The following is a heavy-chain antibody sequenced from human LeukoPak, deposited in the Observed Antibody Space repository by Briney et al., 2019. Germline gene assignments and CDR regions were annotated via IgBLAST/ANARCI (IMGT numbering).Heavy chain of an antibody. CDR3: AKSQGQWLVPGDY. CDR1: GFTFSSYG. CDR2: ISNSGGTT. V-gene: IGHV3-23*01. D-gene: IGHD6-19*01. J-gene: IGHJ4*02. Sequence: GGSLRLSCAPSGFTFSSYGMSWVRQAPGKGLEWVSGISNSGGTTYYADSVKGRFTISRDDSKNTLYLQMNSLRAEDTAVYYCAKSQGQWLVPGDYWGQGTLVTVSS.